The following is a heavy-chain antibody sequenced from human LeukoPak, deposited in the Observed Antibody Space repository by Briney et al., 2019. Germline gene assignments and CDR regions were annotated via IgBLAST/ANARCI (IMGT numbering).Heavy chain of an antibody. V-gene: IGHV1-69*04. Sequence: VASVKVSCKASGGTFSSYAISWVRQAPGQGLEWMGRIIPILGIANYAQKFQGRVTITADKSTSTAYMELSSLRSEDTAVYYCNMYSGSYYHDYWGQGTLVTVSS. D-gene: IGHD1-26*01. CDR1: GGTFSSYA. CDR3: NMYSGSYYHDY. CDR2: IIPILGIA. J-gene: IGHJ4*02.